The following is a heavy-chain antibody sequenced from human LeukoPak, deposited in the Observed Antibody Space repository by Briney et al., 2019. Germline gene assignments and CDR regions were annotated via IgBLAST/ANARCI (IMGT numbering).Heavy chain of an antibody. D-gene: IGHD3-10*01. CDR1: GYTFTSYD. CDR3: ARGVKLWFGNYYMDV. V-gene: IGHV1-8*02. J-gene: IGHJ6*03. Sequence: ASVKVSCKASGYTFTSYDINWVRQATGQGLEWMGWMNPNSGNTGYAQKFQGRVTMTRNTSISTAYMELSSLRSEDTAVYYCARGVKLWFGNYYMDVWGKGTTVTISS. CDR2: MNPNSGNT.